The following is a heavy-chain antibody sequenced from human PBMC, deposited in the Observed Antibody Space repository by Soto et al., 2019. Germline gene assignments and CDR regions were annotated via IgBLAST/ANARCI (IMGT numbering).Heavy chain of an antibody. CDR2: IVVGSGNT. CDR3: AADHGGAEKSLLWVGESRAFDD. Sequence: SVKVSCKASGFAFTGSSRQWVRQARGQRLEWMGRIVVGSGNTNYAQKFQERVTITRNMSTSTAYMERSSLRSEYMDVYYGAADHGGAEKSLLWVGESRAFDDWGQGTLVTVSS. D-gene: IGHD3-10*01. CDR1: GFAFTGSS. V-gene: IGHV1-58*02. J-gene: IGHJ4*02.